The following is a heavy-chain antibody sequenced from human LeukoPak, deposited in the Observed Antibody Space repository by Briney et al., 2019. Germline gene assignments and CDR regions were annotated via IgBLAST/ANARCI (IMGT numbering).Heavy chain of an antibody. Sequence: GGSLRLSCAASGFTFSSYSMNWVRQAPGKGLEWVSYISSSSSTIYYADSVKGRFTISRDNAKNSLYLQMNSLRAEDMAVYYCARRATTERGHSYGLDYWGQGTLVTVSS. D-gene: IGHD5-18*01. CDR1: GFTFSSYS. CDR3: ARRATTERGHSYGLDY. CDR2: ISSSSSTI. V-gene: IGHV3-48*01. J-gene: IGHJ4*02.